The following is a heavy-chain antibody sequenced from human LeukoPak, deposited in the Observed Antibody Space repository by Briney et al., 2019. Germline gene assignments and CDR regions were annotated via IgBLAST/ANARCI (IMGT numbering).Heavy chain of an antibody. CDR1: GGSIMTYY. CDR2: TNHSGST. CDR3: ARAMLDY. J-gene: IGHJ4*02. Sequence: SETLSLTCTVSGGSIMTYYWSWIRQPPGKGLEWIGETNHSGSTNYNPSLKSRVTISVDTSKNQFSLKLSSVTAADTAVYYCARAMLDYWGQGTLVTVSS. V-gene: IGHV4-34*01.